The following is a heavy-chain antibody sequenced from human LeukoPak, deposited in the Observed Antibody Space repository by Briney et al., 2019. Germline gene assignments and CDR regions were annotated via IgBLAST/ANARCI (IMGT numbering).Heavy chain of an antibody. CDR2: INPNSGGT. V-gene: IGHV1-2*02. Sequence: GASVKVSCKASGYTFTGYYMHWVRQAPGQGLEWMGWINPNSGGTNYARKFQGRVTMTRDTSISTAYMELSRLRSDDTAVYYCARVRYYYDSSGYNPSYFDYWGQGTLVTVSS. D-gene: IGHD3-22*01. J-gene: IGHJ4*02. CDR3: ARVRYYYDSSGYNPSYFDY. CDR1: GYTFTGYY.